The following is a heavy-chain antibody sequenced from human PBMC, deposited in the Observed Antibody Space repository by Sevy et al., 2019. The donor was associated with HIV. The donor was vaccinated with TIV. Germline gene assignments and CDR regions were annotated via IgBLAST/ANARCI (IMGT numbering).Heavy chain of an antibody. CDR2: FDPEDGET. CDR1: GYTLTELS. D-gene: IGHD3-10*01. CDR3: ATIRMVRGVIIPRGFDP. V-gene: IGHV1-24*01. Sequence: ASVKVSCKVSGYTLTELSMHWVRQAPGKGLEWMGGFDPEDGETIYAQKFQGRVTMTEDTSTDTAYMELSSLRSEDTAVYYCATIRMVRGVIIPRGFDPWGQGTLVTVSS. J-gene: IGHJ5*02.